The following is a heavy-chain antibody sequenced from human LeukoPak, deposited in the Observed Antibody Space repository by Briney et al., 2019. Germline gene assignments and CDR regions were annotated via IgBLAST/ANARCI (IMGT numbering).Heavy chain of an antibody. J-gene: IGHJ4*02. CDR2: IYYSGST. V-gene: IGHV4-39*07. Sequence: SETLSLTCTVSGGSISSSSYYWGWIRQPPGKGLEWIGSIYYSGSTYYNPSLKSRVTISVDTSKNQFSLKLSSVTAADTAVYYCARTDPSSGWYYFDYWGQGTLVTVSS. CDR1: GGSISSSSYY. CDR3: ARTDPSSGWYYFDY. D-gene: IGHD6-19*01.